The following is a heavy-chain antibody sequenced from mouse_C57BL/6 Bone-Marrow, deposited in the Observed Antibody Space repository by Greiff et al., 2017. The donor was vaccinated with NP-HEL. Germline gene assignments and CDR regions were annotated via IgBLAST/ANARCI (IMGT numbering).Heavy chain of an antibody. D-gene: IGHD1-1*01. CDR1: GYTFTSYW. Sequence: QVQLKQPGAELVRPGSSVKLSCKASGYTFTSYWMDWVKQRPGQGLEWIGNIYPSDSETHYNQKVKDKATLTVDKSSSTAYMQLSSLTSEDSAVYYCARISLFITTVVATRGFDYWGQGTTLTVSS. V-gene: IGHV1-61*01. CDR3: ARISLFITTVVATRGFDY. J-gene: IGHJ2*01. CDR2: IYPSDSET.